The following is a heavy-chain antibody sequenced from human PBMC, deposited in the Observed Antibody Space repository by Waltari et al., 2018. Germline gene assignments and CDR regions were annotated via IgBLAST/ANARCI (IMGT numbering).Heavy chain of an antibody. CDR2: INPNSGGT. D-gene: IGHD1-26*01. J-gene: IGHJ4*02. Sequence: QVQLVQSGAEVKKPGASVKVSCKASGYTFTGYYMHWVRQAPGQGLEWMGRINPNSGGTNYAQKLQGRVTMTRDTSISTAYMELSRLRSDDTAVYYCARDVVGATPDPEIFDYWGQGTLVTVSS. CDR1: GYTFTGYY. V-gene: IGHV1-2*06. CDR3: ARDVVGATPDPEIFDY.